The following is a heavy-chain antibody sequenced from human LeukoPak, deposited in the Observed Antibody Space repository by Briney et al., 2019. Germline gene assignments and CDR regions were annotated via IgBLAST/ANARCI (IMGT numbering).Heavy chain of an antibody. CDR3: ARGLAASRNYYYYYYMDV. CDR1: GGSISSGSYY. V-gene: IGHV4-61*02. CDR2: IYTSGST. J-gene: IGHJ6*03. D-gene: IGHD1-14*01. Sequence: SETLTLTCTVSGGSISSGSYYWSWIRQPAGKGLEWIGRIYTSGSTNYNPSLKSRVTISVDTSKNQFSLKLSSVTAADTAAYYCARGLAASRNYYYYYYMDVWGKGTTVTVSS.